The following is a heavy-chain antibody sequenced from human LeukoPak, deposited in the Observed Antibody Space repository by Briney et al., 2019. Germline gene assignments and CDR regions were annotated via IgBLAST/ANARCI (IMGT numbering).Heavy chain of an antibody. Sequence: ASVKVSCKASGYTFTGYYMHWVRQAPGPGLEWMGWINPNSGGTNYAQKFQGKVTMTRDTSISTAYMELSRLRSDDTAVYYCARDVPAATYYYYYYGMDVWGQGTTVTVSS. CDR1: GYTFTGYY. D-gene: IGHD2-2*01. J-gene: IGHJ6*02. V-gene: IGHV1-2*02. CDR2: INPNSGGT. CDR3: ARDVPAATYYYYYYGMDV.